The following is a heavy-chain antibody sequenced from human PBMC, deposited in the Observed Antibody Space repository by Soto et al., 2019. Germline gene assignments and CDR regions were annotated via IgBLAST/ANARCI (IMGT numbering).Heavy chain of an antibody. J-gene: IGHJ4*02. CDR2: IIFDGSNK. Sequence: QVQLVESGGGVVQPGRSLRLSCSASGFTFSSYAMHWVRQAPGKGLEWLAIIIFDGSNKYYADSVKGRLTISRDNSNNTLYLQMNSLRVQDTAVYYCARGDKNYYDRLTGNLAPNPFDYWGQGTLVTVSS. CDR3: ARGDKNYYDRLTGNLAPNPFDY. CDR1: GFTFSSYA. V-gene: IGHV3-30-3*01. D-gene: IGHD3-9*01.